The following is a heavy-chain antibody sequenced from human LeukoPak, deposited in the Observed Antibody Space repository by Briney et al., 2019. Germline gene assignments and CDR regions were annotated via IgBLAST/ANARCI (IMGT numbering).Heavy chain of an antibody. V-gene: IGHV3-30-3*01. CDR2: LSYDGSNK. D-gene: IGHD4-17*01. Sequence: GGSLRLSCAASGFTFSNYALHWVRQAPGKGLEWLAVLSYDGSNKFYADSVKGRFTISRDNSKNTLYLQMNSLRAEDTAVYYCAKDLLETTVTTLDYWGQGTLVTVSS. CDR1: GFTFSNYA. CDR3: AKDLLETTVTTLDY. J-gene: IGHJ4*02.